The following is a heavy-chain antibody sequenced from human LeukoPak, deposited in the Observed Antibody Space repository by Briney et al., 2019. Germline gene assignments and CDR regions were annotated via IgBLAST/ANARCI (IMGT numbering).Heavy chain of an antibody. CDR3: ARGKNTVTTYAFDI. J-gene: IGHJ3*02. CDR1: GFTFSSYA. D-gene: IGHD4-17*01. Sequence: PGGSLRLSCAASGFTFSSYAMHWVRQAPGKGLEYVSAISSNGGSTYYANSVKGKFTISRDNSKNTLYLQMGSLRAEDMAVYYCARGKNTVTTYAFDIWGQGTMVTVSS. CDR2: ISSNGGST. V-gene: IGHV3-64*01.